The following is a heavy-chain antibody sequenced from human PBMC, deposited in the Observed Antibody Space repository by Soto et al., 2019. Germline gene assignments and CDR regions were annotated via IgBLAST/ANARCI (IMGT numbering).Heavy chain of an antibody. CDR3: AGSGDGVPEGTYYDFWSGYYTPKNDYYHYGMDV. CDR1: GYTFTSYA. J-gene: IGHJ6*02. CDR2: INAGNGNT. V-gene: IGHV1-3*01. D-gene: IGHD3-3*01. Sequence: GASVKVSCKASGYTFTSYAMHWVRQAPGQRLEWMGWINAGNGNTKYSQKFQGRVTITRDTSASTAYMELSSLRSEDTAVYYCAGSGDGVPEGTYYDFWSGYYTPKNDYYHYGMDVWGQGTTVTVSS.